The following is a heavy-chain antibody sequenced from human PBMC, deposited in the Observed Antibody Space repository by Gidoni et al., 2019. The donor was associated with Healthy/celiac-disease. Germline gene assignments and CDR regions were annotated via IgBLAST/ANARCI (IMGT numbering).Heavy chain of an antibody. V-gene: IGHV4-34*01. CDR1: GGSFSGYY. Sequence: QVQLQQWGAGLLKPSETLSLTCAVYGGSFSGYYWSWIRQPPGKGLEWIGEINHSGSTNYNPSLKSRVTISVDTSKNQFSLKLSSVTAADTAVYYCARGLGYSSSWYVGYYFDYWGQGTLVTVSS. D-gene: IGHD6-13*01. CDR3: ARGLGYSSSWYVGYYFDY. CDR2: INHSGST. J-gene: IGHJ4*02.